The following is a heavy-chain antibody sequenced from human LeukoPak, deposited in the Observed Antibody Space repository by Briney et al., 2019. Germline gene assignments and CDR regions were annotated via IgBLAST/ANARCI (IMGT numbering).Heavy chain of an antibody. CDR3: ARDTFPFTVVSAGDYFDY. J-gene: IGHJ4*02. CDR2: IYYSGST. V-gene: IGHV4-31*03. D-gene: IGHD4-23*01. Sequence: SETLSLTRTVSGGSISSGGYYWSWIRQHPGKGLEWIGYIYYSGSTYYNPSLKSRVTISVDTSKNQFSLKLSSVTAADTAVYYCARDTFPFTVVSAGDYFDYWGQGTLVTVSS. CDR1: GGSISSGGYY.